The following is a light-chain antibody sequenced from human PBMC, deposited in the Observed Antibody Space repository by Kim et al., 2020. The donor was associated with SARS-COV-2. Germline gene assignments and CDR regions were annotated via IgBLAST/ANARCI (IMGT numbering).Light chain of an antibody. CDR2: GAT. J-gene: IGKJ2*01. V-gene: IGKV3-20*01. CDR3: QQYDRSPYT. CDR1: QSLGSSY. Sequence: PGERATLSCRASQSLGSSYVAWYQQKPGQAPRLLIYGATSRATAIPDRFSGSGSVTDFTLTISRLEPEDFAVYYCQQYDRSPYTFGQGTKLEI.